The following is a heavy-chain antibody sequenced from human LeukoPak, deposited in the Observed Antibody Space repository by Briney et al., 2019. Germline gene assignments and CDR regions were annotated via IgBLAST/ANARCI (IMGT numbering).Heavy chain of an antibody. CDR3: ARAEYYYESSGAYFFDY. V-gene: IGHV4-59*01. Sequence: PSATLSLTCSVSGLSISNYYWAWIRQPPGKGLEWIGYIYYSGSTNYNPSLKSRVTISVDTSKSQYSLKLSAVTAADTAVYYCARAEYYYESSGAYFFDYWGQGTLVTVSS. CDR1: GLSISNYY. D-gene: IGHD3-22*01. CDR2: IYYSGST. J-gene: IGHJ4*02.